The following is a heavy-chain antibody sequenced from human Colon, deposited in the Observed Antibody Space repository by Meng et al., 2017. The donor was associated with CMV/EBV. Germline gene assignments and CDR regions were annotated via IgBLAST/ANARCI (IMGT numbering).Heavy chain of an antibody. V-gene: IGHV3-43*01. J-gene: IGHJ4*02. CDR3: AKDMASRDTAMVTSRGYFDS. CDR2: ISRDGGST. Sequence: GGSLRLSCVASGFTFDDYSMHWVRQVPGKGLEWVALISRDGGSTNYADSVRGRFTISRDNSKNSLFLQMNSLRNEDTAIYYCAKDMASRDTAMVTSRGYFDSWGQGTRVTVSS. CDR1: GFTFDDYS. D-gene: IGHD5-18*01.